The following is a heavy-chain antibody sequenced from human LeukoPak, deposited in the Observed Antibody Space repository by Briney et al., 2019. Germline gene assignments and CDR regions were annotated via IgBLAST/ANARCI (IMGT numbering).Heavy chain of an antibody. CDR3: ARRRIVATIDY. V-gene: IGHV4-39*01. Sequence: PSETLSLTCTVSGGSISSTDYYWAWIRQPPGKGLEWIGSILYIGTTFYNPSLKSRVTIAADTSQNQFSPKLRSVTATDTAVYYCARRRIVATIDYWGQGTLVTVSS. CDR1: GGSISSTDYY. CDR2: ILYIGTT. D-gene: IGHD5-12*01. J-gene: IGHJ4*02.